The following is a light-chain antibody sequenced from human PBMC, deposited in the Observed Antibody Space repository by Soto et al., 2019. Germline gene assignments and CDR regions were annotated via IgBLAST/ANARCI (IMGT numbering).Light chain of an antibody. J-gene: IGKJ4*01. CDR2: DAS. CDR1: QSFSSS. Sequence: EIVLTQSPATLSLSTGESATLSCRARQSFSSSLAWYQQKPGQATRLHLYDASTKDTGIPARFSGSGSGTDFTLTISSLEPEDFAVYYCQQHRNMPGTFGGGTKVEIK. V-gene: IGKV3-11*01. CDR3: QQHRNMPGT.